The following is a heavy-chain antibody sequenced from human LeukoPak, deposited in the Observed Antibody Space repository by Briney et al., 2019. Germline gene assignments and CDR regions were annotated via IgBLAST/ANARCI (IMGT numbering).Heavy chain of an antibody. J-gene: IGHJ3*02. CDR2: IKPDSGDT. Sequence: ASVKVSCKASGYIVIGYYIHWVRQAPGQGLEWMGWIKPDSGDTNYVQRFQGRVTMTRDTSISTAYMELSRLRSDDTAVYYCARDQSGSYNDAFDIWGQGTMVTVSS. D-gene: IGHD1-26*01. V-gene: IGHV1-2*02. CDR1: GYIVIGYY. CDR3: ARDQSGSYNDAFDI.